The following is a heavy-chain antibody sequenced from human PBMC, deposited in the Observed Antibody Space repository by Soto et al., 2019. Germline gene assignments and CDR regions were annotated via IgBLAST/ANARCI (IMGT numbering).Heavy chain of an antibody. Sequence: PWEFLKIFFRSSGVNFCCYWIKLVRQTPGEGLEWMGRIDPTGSSSNYNPSFEGHVTVSAEKSISPAYLEWSSLKASDTALYYCARHGAYTSSENFDFWGQGTLVTFSS. CDR2: IDPTGSSS. CDR3: ARHGAYTSSENFDF. J-gene: IGHJ4*02. CDR1: GVNFCCYW. V-gene: IGHV5-10-1*01. D-gene: IGHD3-10*01.